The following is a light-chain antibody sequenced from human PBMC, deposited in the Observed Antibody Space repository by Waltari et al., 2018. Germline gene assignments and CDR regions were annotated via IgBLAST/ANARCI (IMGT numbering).Light chain of an antibody. V-gene: IGLV2-14*03. J-gene: IGLJ2*01. CDR2: DVS. CDR3: SSFTGSSFVL. Sequence: QSTLTQPASVSGSPGQSITISCTGTSIDVGDYNFVSWYQHHPGKAPKLIIYDVSDRPSRVSDLFSGSKSGNTASLTISGLQAEDEAMYYCSSFTGSSFVLFCGGTMLTVL. CDR1: SIDVGDYNF.